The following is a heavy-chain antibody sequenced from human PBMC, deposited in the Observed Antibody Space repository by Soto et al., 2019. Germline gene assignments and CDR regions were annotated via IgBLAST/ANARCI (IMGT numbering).Heavy chain of an antibody. V-gene: IGHV1-8*01. CDR3: ARGRWRYSGLSYYYGMDV. CDR1: GYTFTSYD. D-gene: IGHD5-12*01. Sequence: QVQLVQSGAEVKKPGASVKVSCKASGYTFTSYDINWVRQATGQGLEWMGWMNPNSGNTGYAQKFQGRVTMTRNTSLSTAYMELSSLRSEDTAVYYCARGRWRYSGLSYYYGMDVWGPGTTVTVSS. J-gene: IGHJ6*02. CDR2: MNPNSGNT.